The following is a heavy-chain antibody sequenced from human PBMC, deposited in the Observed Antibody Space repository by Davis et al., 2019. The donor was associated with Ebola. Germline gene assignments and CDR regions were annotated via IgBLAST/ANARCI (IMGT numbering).Heavy chain of an antibody. V-gene: IGHV1-8*01. CDR2: MNPHTGYT. D-gene: IGHD2/OR15-2a*01. CDR1: GYTFSVYG. Sequence: AASVKVSCKASGYTFSVYGFNWVRQAAGQGLEWIGWMNPHTGYTGYAQKFQGRVTMTRNSSINTAYMELRGLRSDDTAVYYCARGLMDSAAFRAGWFDPWGQGTAVTVS. CDR3: ARGLMDSAAFRAGWFDP. J-gene: IGHJ5*02.